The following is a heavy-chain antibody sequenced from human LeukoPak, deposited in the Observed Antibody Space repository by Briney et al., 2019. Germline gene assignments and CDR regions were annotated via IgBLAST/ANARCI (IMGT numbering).Heavy chain of an antibody. CDR3: AKHLVDDFWSGGAFDI. CDR2: ISWNSGSI. CDR1: GFTFDDYA. D-gene: IGHD3-3*01. J-gene: IGHJ3*02. V-gene: IGHV3-9*03. Sequence: GGSLRLSCAASGFTFDDYAMHWVRQAPGKGLEWVSGISWNSGSIGYADSVKGRFTISRDNAKNSLYLQMNSLRAEDMALYYCAKHLVDDFWSGGAFDIWGQGTMVTVSS.